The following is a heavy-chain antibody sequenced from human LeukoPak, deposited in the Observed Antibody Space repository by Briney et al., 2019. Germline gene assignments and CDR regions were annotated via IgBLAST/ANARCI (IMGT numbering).Heavy chain of an antibody. CDR3: ARDLFGTTAPTYYYGMDV. CDR1: GGSISSSNW. J-gene: IGHJ6*02. D-gene: IGHD1-1*01. Sequence: SETLSLTCAVSGGSISSSNWWSWVRQPPGKGLEWIGEIYHSGSTNYNPSLKSRVTISVDKSKNQFSLKLSSVTAADTAVYYCARDLFGTTAPTYYYGMDVWGQGTTVTVSS. CDR2: IYHSGST. V-gene: IGHV4-4*02.